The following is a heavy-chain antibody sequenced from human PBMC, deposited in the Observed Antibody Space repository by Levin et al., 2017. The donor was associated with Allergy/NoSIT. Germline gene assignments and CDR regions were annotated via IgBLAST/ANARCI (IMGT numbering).Heavy chain of an antibody. D-gene: IGHD3-3*01. V-gene: IGHV1-18*01. CDR3: ARVGIDFWGVYQKSLGYMDV. J-gene: IGHJ6*03. Sequence: ASVKVSCKASGYNFTNYGISWVRQAPGQGLEWMGWISAYNGNTNYAQKFQGRVTMTIQTSTNTAYMELRSLRSDDTAVYYCARVGIDFWGVYQKSLGYMDVWGQGTTVTVSS. CDR2: ISAYNGNT. CDR1: GYNFTNYG.